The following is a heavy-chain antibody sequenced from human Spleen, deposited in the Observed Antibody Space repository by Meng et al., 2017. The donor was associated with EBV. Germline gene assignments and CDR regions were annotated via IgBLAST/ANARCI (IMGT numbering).Heavy chain of an antibody. CDR3: ARGSSSGWYYEYFQH. V-gene: IGHV4-4*03. CDR1: VRSFGRCHC. D-gene: IGHD6-19*01. Sequence: QSNMYTTSAARVRSFGRCHCCTWFLQSPGKGLAWIGEIYHSGGTSDNQALKRRVSISVDTTTNHFSLTLSSVTVADTAVYYCARGSSSGWYYEYFQHWGQGTLVTVSS. CDR2: IYHSGGT. J-gene: IGHJ1*01.